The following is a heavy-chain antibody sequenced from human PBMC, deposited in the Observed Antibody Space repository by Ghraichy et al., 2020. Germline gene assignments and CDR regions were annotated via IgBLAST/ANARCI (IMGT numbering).Heavy chain of an antibody. D-gene: IGHD1-1*01. V-gene: IGHV3-7*01. Sequence: GGSLRLSCAASEFTFSIYWMTWVRRAPGKGLEWVANIKADGSEQYYVDSVKGRFTISRDNAKNSVFLQMNRLRAEDTAIYYCVRDGHNKNDFDYWGQGTLVTVSS. CDR2: IKADGSEQ. CDR3: VRDGHNKNDFDY. CDR1: EFTFSIYW. J-gene: IGHJ4*02.